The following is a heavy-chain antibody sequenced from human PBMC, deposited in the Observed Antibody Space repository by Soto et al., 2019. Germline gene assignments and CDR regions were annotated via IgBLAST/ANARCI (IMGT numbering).Heavy chain of an antibody. D-gene: IGHD1-26*01. CDR2: IIPIFGTA. Sequence: ASVKVSCKASGGTFSSYAISWVRQAPGQGLEWMGGIIPIFGTANYAQKLQGRVTITADKSTSTAYMELSSLRSEDTAVYYCARVRDSGSYRRILDYWGQGTLVTVSS. CDR3: ARVRDSGSYRRILDY. CDR1: GGTFSSYA. J-gene: IGHJ4*02. V-gene: IGHV1-69*06.